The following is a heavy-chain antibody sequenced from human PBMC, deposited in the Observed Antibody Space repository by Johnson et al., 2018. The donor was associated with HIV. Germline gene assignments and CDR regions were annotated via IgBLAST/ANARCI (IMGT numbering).Heavy chain of an antibody. V-gene: IGHV3-9*01. CDR3: AKDRDTENDAFDI. Sequence: LVESGGGLVQPGGSLRLSCAASGFTFHDYAMHWVRQAPGKGLEWVSGISWNSGSIGYADSVKGRFTISRDNAKNSLYLQMTSLRAEDTALYYCAKDRDTENDAFDIGGQGTMVTVSS. D-gene: IGHD2-8*02. J-gene: IGHJ3*02. CDR2: ISWNSGSI. CDR1: GFTFHDYA.